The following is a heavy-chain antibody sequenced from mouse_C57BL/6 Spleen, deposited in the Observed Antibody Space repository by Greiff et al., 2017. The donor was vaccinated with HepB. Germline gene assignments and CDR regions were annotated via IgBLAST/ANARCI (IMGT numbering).Heavy chain of an antibody. Sequence: EVQLQQSGPELVKPGASVKISCKASGYTFTDYYMNWVKQSHGKSLEWIGDINPNNGGTSYNQKFKGKATLTVDKSSSTAYMELRSLTSEDSAVYYCARGIGGYSDYWGQGTTLTVSS. CDR1: GYTFTDYY. J-gene: IGHJ2*01. D-gene: IGHD1-1*02. V-gene: IGHV1-26*01. CDR3: ARGIGGYSDY. CDR2: INPNNGGT.